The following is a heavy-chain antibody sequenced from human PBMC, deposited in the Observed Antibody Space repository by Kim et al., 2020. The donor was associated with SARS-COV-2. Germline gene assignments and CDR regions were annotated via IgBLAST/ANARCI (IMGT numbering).Heavy chain of an antibody. D-gene: IGHD6-19*01. J-gene: IGHJ5*02. CDR3: AKNSGWYA. Sequence: GGTTTYYTASVKGRFTNARANSMNTLYLQMNSLGAEDTGVYYCAKNSGWYAWGQGTLVTVSS. V-gene: IGHV3-23*03. CDR2: GGTTT.